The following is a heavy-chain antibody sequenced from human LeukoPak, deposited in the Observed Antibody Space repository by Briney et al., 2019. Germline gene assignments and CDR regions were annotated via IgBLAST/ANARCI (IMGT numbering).Heavy chain of an antibody. V-gene: IGHV4-59*08. D-gene: IGHD2/OR15-2a*01. J-gene: IGHJ4*02. CDR1: GGSISSYY. CDR2: ISDIVSI. CDR3: AGHHPRNTVDF. Sequence: SETLSLTCTVSGGSISSYYWSWIRQPPGKGLEWTAYISDIVSINYNPSLKSRVTISLDTSKNQFSLKLSSVTAADTAVYYCAGHHPRNTVDFWGQGTLVTVSS.